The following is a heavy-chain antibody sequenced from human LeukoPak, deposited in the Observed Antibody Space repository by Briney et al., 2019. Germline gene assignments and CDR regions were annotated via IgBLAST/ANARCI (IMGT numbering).Heavy chain of an antibody. Sequence: PGGSLRLSCAASGFTFSSYWMSWVRQAPGKGLERVANLKEDGSEKNYVDSVKGRFTISRDNAKNSLYLQMNSLRAEDTAVYYCARVGGYGGYDTFDIWGQGTLVTVSS. J-gene: IGHJ3*02. CDR3: ARVGGYGGYDTFDI. CDR1: GFTFSSYW. CDR2: LKEDGSEK. V-gene: IGHV3-7*04. D-gene: IGHD3-3*01.